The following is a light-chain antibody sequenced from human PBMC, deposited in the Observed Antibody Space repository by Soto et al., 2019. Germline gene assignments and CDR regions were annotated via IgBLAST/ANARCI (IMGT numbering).Light chain of an antibody. Sequence: DIQMTQSPSSLSASVGDRVTITCRASQSIRNFLNWYQHKPGKAPKLLIYAASSLQSGVPSRFSGSGSETRFTLTISSLQPAESATYYCQQSYTSLRTFGGGTKVEIK. V-gene: IGKV1-39*01. CDR1: QSIRNF. CDR2: AAS. CDR3: QQSYTSLRT. J-gene: IGKJ4*01.